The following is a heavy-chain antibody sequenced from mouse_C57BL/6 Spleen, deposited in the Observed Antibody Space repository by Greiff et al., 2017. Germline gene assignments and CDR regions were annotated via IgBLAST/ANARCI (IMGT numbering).Heavy chain of an antibody. CDR1: GYTFTDHT. D-gene: IGHD2-4*01. CDR3: ERVDDYDGAWFAY. Sequence: VQLQQSDAELVKPGASVKISCTVSGYTFTDHTIHWMKQRPEPGLEWIGYIYPRDGSTKYNEKFKGKATLTADKSSSTAYMQLNSLTSEDSAVYVCERVDDYDGAWFAYWGQGTLVTVSA. J-gene: IGHJ3*01. CDR2: IYPRDGST. V-gene: IGHV1-78*01.